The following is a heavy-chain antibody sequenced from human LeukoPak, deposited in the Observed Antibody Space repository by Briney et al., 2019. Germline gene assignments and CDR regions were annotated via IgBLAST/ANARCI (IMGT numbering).Heavy chain of an antibody. CDR3: GRDRVGPASTFY. J-gene: IGHJ4*02. Sequence: GGSLRLSCAVRGHTLSSYWMRWIRQAPGRGLEWVANINQLGNEKNYVDSVNGRFTISRNNVDDSLYLEMNSLRVEDTAVYYCGRDRVGPASTFYWGQGVLVTVSS. V-gene: IGHV3-7*01. CDR2: INQLGNEK. D-gene: IGHD2-2*01. CDR1: GHTLSSYW.